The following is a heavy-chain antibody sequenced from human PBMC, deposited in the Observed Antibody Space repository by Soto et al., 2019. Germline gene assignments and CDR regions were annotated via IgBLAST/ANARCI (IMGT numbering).Heavy chain of an antibody. CDR1: GGSISSGDYY. J-gene: IGHJ4*02. CDR2: IYYSGST. Sequence: QVQLQESGPGLVKPSQTLSLTCTVSGGSISSGDYYWSWIRQPPGKGLEWIGYIYYSGSTYYNPSLKSRVTISVDTSKNQSSLKLSSVTAADTAVYYCARGIGYCTNGVCYTGSKFDYWGQGTLVTVSS. CDR3: ARGIGYCTNGVCYTGSKFDY. V-gene: IGHV4-30-4*01. D-gene: IGHD2-8*01.